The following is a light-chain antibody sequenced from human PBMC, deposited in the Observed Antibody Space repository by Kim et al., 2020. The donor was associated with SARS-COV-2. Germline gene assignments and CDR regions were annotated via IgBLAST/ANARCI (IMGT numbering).Light chain of an antibody. J-gene: IGLJ3*02. CDR2: YDS. Sequence: SYELTQPHSVSVAPGKTASISCGGNNIGSKSVHWCQQKPGQAPVLVISYDSDRPSGIPERFSGSNSGNTATLTIRRVEAGDEAEYYCQVWDSTIDHRVVFGGGTQLTVL. CDR3: QVWDSTIDHRVV. V-gene: IGLV3-21*04. CDR1: NIGSKS.